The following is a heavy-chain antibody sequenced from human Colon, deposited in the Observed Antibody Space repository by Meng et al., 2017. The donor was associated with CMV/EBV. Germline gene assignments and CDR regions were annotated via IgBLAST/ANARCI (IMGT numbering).Heavy chain of an antibody. D-gene: IGHD2-2*01. CDR3: AHSLGVCSSTSCSRWFDT. Sequence: LNSNPVAVGWIRQPPGKALEWLALIYWSDEERYNPSLKYRLTITKDASRNQVVLTMTDMFPVDTATYYCAHSLGVCSSTSCSRWFDTWGQGTLVTVSS. CDR1: LNSNPVA. CDR2: IYWSDEE. V-gene: IGHV2-5*01. J-gene: IGHJ5*02.